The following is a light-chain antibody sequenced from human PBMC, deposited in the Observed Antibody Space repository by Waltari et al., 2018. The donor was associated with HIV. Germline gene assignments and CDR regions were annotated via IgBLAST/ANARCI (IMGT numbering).Light chain of an antibody. Sequence: DIVMTQSPDSLAVSLGERATINCKSSQSVLYSSDKQNYLAWYQQTPGQPPKLLIYWASTRGPGVPDRCIGSGSGTDFTLTISSLQAEDVAVYYCQQYYSAPLTFGGGTKVEIK. CDR3: QQYYSAPLT. J-gene: IGKJ4*01. CDR1: QSVLYSSDKQNY. V-gene: IGKV4-1*01. CDR2: WAS.